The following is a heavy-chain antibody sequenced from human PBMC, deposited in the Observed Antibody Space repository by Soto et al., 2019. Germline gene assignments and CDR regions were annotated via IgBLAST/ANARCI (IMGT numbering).Heavy chain of an antibody. CDR2: ISSTTNYI. J-gene: IGHJ4*02. Sequence: GSLRLSCAASGFTFSRYSMNWVRQAPGKGLEWVSSISSTTNYIYYADSMKGRFTVSRDNAKNSVYLDMNSLSAEDTAVYYCARESEDLTSNFDYWGQGTLVTVSS. V-gene: IGHV3-21*01. CDR3: ARESEDLTSNFDY. CDR1: GFTFSRYS.